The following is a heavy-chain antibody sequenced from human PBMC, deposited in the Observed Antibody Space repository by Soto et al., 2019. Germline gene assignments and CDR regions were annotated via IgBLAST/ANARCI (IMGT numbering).Heavy chain of an antibody. CDR1: GGSISSSNW. D-gene: IGHD6-13*01. CDR3: TRASSMGSSSPYFDC. Sequence: SETLSLTSAVSGGSISSSNWWSWVRQPPGKGLEWIGEIYHSGSTNYNPSPKSRVTISVDKSKNQFSLKLSSVTAADAAVYYCTRASSMGSSSPYFDCWGQGTLVTVSS. J-gene: IGHJ4*02. V-gene: IGHV4-4*02. CDR2: IYHSGST.